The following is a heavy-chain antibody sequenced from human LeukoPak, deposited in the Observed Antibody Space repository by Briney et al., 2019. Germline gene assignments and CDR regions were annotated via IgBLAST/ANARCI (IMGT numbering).Heavy chain of an antibody. Sequence: SETLSLTCTVSGGSISNYYWSWIRQPPGKGLEWIGYIYYSGTTNYNPSLKSRVTISVDTSKNQFSLKLSSVTAADTAVYYCARDRRGWFDPWGQGTLVTVSS. CDR2: IYYSGTT. V-gene: IGHV4-59*01. CDR1: GGSISNYY. CDR3: ARDRRGWFDP. J-gene: IGHJ5*02.